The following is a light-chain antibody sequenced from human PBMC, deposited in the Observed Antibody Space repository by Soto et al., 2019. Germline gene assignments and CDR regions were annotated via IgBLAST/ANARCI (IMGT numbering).Light chain of an antibody. CDR3: QQYYTWPLT. V-gene: IGKV3-15*01. CDR2: GAS. Sequence: EIVMTQSPATLSVAPGERVTLSCRASQGVSRKLAWYQHKSGQAPRLLISGASTGATGIPARCSGSGSGTEFTLTISSLQSEDCAIYYCQQYYTWPLTFGGGTKVDIK. J-gene: IGKJ4*01. CDR1: QGVSRK.